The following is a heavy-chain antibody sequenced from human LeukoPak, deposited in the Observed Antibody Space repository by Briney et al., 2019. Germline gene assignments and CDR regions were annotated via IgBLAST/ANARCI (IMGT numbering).Heavy chain of an antibody. CDR3: AKSDPVVVVAAAFDY. V-gene: IGHV3-23*01. CDR1: GFTFSSYA. Sequence: PGGSLRLSXAASGFTFSSYAMSWVRQAPGKGLEWVSAISGSGGSTYYADSVKGRFTISRDNSKNTLYPQMNSLRAEDTAVYYCAKSDPVVVVAAAFDYWGQGTLVTVSS. CDR2: ISGSGGST. D-gene: IGHD2-15*01. J-gene: IGHJ4*02.